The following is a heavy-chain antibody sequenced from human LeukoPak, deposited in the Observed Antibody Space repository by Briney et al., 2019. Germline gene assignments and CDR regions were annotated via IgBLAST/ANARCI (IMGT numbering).Heavy chain of an antibody. CDR3: ARGFIAVAGTN. Sequence: ASGRVSCQASGGTFSSYAISWVRQAPGQGLEWMGRIIPILGIANYAQKFQGRVTITADKSTSTAYMELSSLRSEDTAVYYCARGFIAVAGTNWGQGTLVTVSS. CDR1: GGTFSSYA. V-gene: IGHV1-69*04. CDR2: IIPILGIA. J-gene: IGHJ4*02. D-gene: IGHD6-19*01.